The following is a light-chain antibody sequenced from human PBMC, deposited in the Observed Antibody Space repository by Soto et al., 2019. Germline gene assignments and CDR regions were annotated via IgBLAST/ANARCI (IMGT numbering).Light chain of an antibody. J-gene: IGKJ5*01. CDR1: QSVRSN. CDR3: QQHNQWPIT. V-gene: IGKV3D-15*01. Sequence: EIVMTQSPASLSMSPGERATLSCRASQSVRSNLAWYRQKPGQAPRLLIYGASTRATGIPARFSGSGSGTEFTLTINSLQSEDFVVYYCQQHNQWPITFGQGTRLEI. CDR2: GAS.